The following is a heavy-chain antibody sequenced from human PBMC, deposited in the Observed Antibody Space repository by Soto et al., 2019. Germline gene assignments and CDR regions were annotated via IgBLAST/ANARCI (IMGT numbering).Heavy chain of an antibody. Sequence: EVQLLESGGGLEQPGGSLRLSCAASGFTFSDYGMSWVRQAPGKGLEWVSAIGGGGSTTYYAVSVKGRFTISRDNSRNTLYLQMNSLRAEDTAVYYCEKISAAGSDYWGQGTLVTVSS. CDR2: IGGGGSTT. CDR3: EKISAAGSDY. D-gene: IGHD6-13*01. V-gene: IGHV3-23*01. CDR1: GFTFSDYG. J-gene: IGHJ4*02.